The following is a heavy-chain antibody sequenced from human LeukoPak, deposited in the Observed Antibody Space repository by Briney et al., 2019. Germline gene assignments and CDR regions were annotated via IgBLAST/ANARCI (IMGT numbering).Heavy chain of an antibody. J-gene: IGHJ6*02. Sequence: GGSLRLSCAASGFTFSDAWMSWVRQAPGKGLEWVAVISYDGSNKYYADSVKGRFTISRDNSKNTLYLQMNSLRAEDTAVYYCARDRIAVAPRTYYYGMDVWGQGTTVTVSS. CDR1: GFTFSDAW. V-gene: IGHV3-30-3*01. CDR2: ISYDGSNK. D-gene: IGHD6-19*01. CDR3: ARDRIAVAPRTYYYGMDV.